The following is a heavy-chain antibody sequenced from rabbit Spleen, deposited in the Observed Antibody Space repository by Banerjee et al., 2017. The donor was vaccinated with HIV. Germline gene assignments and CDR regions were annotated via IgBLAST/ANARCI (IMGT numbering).Heavy chain of an antibody. V-gene: IGHV1S40*01. CDR2: IVGGPSGNT. D-gene: IGHD8-1*01. J-gene: IGHJ6*01. CDR1: GFSFSSGYY. CDR3: ARDTGSSFSSYGMDL. Sequence: QSLEESGGDLVKPGASLTLTCTASGFSFSSGYYMCWVRQAPGTGLEWIACIVGGPSGNTYYASWAKGRFTISKTSSTTVTLQMTRLTAADTATYFCARDTGSSFSSYGMDLWGPGTLVTVS.